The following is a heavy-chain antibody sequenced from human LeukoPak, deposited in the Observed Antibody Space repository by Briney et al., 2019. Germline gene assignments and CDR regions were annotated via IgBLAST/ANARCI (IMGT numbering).Heavy chain of an antibody. V-gene: IGHV4-59*01. Sequence: SETLSLTCTVPGGSISSYYWSWIRQPPGKGLDWIGYIYYSGSTNYNPSLKSRVTISVDTSKNQFSLKLNSVTAADTAVYYCARIGHEDYYFDYWGQGTLVTVSS. J-gene: IGHJ4*02. CDR1: GGSISSYY. CDR2: IYYSGST. CDR3: ARIGHEDYYFDY.